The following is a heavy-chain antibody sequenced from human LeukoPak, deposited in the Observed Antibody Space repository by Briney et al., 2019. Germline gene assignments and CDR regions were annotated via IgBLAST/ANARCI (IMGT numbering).Heavy chain of an antibody. V-gene: IGHV3-23*01. Sequence: PGGSLRLSCAASGFTVSSSYMSWVRQAPGKGLEWVSTISGSGNNTSDADSVKGRFTISRDNSKNTLYLQMTSLRAEDTAVYYCAKLKRVGIAPCDVWGQGTLVTVSS. D-gene: IGHD2-21*02. J-gene: IGHJ4*02. CDR3: AKLKRVGIAPCDV. CDR2: ISGSGNNT. CDR1: GFTVSSSY.